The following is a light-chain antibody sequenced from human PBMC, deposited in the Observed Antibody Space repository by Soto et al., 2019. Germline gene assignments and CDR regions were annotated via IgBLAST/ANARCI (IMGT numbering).Light chain of an antibody. CDR1: QSISSC. CDR3: QQYESYSPT. Sequence: DIQLTPSPSTLSASVVYIVTITFRSSQSISSCVAWYQQKPGKAPRLLIHHASSLESGVPSRISGSGSGTEFTLIISSLQPEDVAIYYCQQYESYSPTFGQGTKVDIK. V-gene: IGKV1-5*01. CDR2: HAS. J-gene: IGKJ1*01.